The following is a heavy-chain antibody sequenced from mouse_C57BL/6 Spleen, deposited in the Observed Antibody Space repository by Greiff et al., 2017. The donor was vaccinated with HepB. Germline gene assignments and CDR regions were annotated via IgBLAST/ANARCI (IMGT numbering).Heavy chain of an antibody. Sequence: ELVKPGASVKISCKASGYAFSSSWMNWVKQRPGKGLEWIGRIYPGDGDTNYNGKFKGKATLTADKSSSTAYMQLSSLTSEDSAVYFCARDSSGPFDYWGQGTTLTVSS. CDR1: GYAFSSSW. CDR2: IYPGDGDT. J-gene: IGHJ2*01. D-gene: IGHD3-2*02. CDR3: ARDSSGPFDY. V-gene: IGHV1-82*01.